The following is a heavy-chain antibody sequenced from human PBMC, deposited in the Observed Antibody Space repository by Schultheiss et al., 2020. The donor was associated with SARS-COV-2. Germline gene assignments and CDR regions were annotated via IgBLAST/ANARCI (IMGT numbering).Heavy chain of an antibody. D-gene: IGHD6-13*01. CDR2: IWYDGSNK. J-gene: IGHJ4*02. V-gene: IGHV3-33*06. CDR3: AKGYSSSWYYFDY. CDR1: GFTFSSYA. Sequence: GESLKISCAASGFTFSSYAMSWVRQAPGKGLEWVAVIWYDGSNKYYADSVKGRFTISRDNSKNTLYLQMNSLRAEDTAVYYCAKGYSSSWYYFDYWGQGTLVTVSS.